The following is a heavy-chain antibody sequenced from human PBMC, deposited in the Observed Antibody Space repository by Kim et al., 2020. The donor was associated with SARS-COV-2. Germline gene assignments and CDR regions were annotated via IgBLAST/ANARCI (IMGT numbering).Heavy chain of an antibody. J-gene: IGHJ4*01. V-gene: IGHV3-66*01. CDR1: GFTVSNNY. CDR2: IYSAGDT. D-gene: IGHD3-10*01. Sequence: GGSLRLSCAASGFTVSNNYMTWVRQTPGKGLEWVSLIYSAGDTYYADSVKGRFTISRDSSTNTLYLQMNSLRVEDTGVYYCARDREGQGSGSQYEIGSWDYWGHGTLVTVSS. CDR3: ARDREGQGSGSQYEIGSWDY.